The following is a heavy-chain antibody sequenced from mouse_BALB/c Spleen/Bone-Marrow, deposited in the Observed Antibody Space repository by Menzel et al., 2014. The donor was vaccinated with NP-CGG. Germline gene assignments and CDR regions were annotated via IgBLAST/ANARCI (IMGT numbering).Heavy chain of an antibody. CDR1: GFNIKDTY. CDR3: ASYVYGYYFDY. CDR2: IDPANDNT. J-gene: IGHJ2*01. Sequence: VQLQQSGAEFVKPGASVKLSCTASGFNIKDTYIHWVKQRPEQGLEWIGRIDPANDNTKYDPKFQGKATITADTSSITAYLQLSSLTSEDTAVYYCASYVYGYYFDYWGQGTTLTVSS. V-gene: IGHV14-3*02. D-gene: IGHD2-2*01.